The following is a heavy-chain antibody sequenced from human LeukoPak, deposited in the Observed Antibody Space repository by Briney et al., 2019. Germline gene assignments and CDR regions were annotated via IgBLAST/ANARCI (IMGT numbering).Heavy chain of an antibody. J-gene: IGHJ3*02. V-gene: IGHV3-23*01. D-gene: IGHD2-15*01. CDR3: AKVTGRGYCSGGSCYGAFDI. CDR1: GFTFSSYA. CDR2: ISGSGGST. Sequence: GGSLRLSCAACGFTFSSYAMSWVRQAPGKGLEWVSAISGSGGSTYYADSVKGRFTISRDNSKNTLYLQMNSLRAEDTAVYYCAKVTGRGYCSGGSCYGAFDIWGQGTMVTVSS.